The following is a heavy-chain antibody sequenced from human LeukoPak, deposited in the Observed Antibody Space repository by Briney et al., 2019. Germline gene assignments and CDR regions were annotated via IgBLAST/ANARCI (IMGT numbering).Heavy chain of an antibody. J-gene: IGHJ6*03. CDR3: ARVGSEYSSSSYYYYYMDV. Sequence: SETLSLTCTVSGGSISSYYWSWIRQPPGKGLEWIGYIYYSGSTNYNPSLKSRVTISVDTSKNQFSLKLSSVTAADTAGYYCARVGSEYSSSSYYYYYMDVWGKGTTVTVSS. CDR2: IYYSGST. CDR1: GGSISSYY. D-gene: IGHD6-6*01. V-gene: IGHV4-59*01.